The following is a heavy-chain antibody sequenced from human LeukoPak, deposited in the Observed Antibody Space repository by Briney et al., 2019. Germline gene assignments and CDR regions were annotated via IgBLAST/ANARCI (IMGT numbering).Heavy chain of an antibody. CDR1: GGSISSSSYY. D-gene: IGHD3-22*01. CDR3: ARLSHYYDSSGSVY. J-gene: IGHJ4*02. V-gene: IGHV4-39*01. Sequence: PSETLSLTCTVSGGSISSSSYYWGWIRQPPGKGLEWIGSIYYSGSTYYNPSLKSRVTISVDTSKNQFSLKLSSVTAADTAVYYCARLSHYYDSSGSVYWGQGTLFTVSS. CDR2: IYYSGST.